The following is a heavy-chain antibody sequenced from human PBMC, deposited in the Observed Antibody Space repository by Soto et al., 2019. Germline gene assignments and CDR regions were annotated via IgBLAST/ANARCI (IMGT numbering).Heavy chain of an antibody. Sequence: PETLSLTCTVSGGSISSYYWSWIRQPPGKGLEWIGYIYYSGSTNYNPSLKSRVTISVDTSKNQFSLKLSSVTAADTAVYYCARSPRRSSLYRNSGKGTLVTVSS. D-gene: IGHD2-2*01. CDR2: IYYSGST. CDR1: GGSISSYY. V-gene: IGHV4-59*01. J-gene: IGHJ4*02. CDR3: ARSPRRSSLYRN.